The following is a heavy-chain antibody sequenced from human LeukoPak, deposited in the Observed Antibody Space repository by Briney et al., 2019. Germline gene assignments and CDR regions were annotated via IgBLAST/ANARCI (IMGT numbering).Heavy chain of an antibody. V-gene: IGHV4-4*02. CDR1: GDSISSSDW. Sequence: PSGTLSLTCAVSGDSISSSDWWSWVRQPPGKGLEWIGDIYHSGRTNYNASLESRVTISLDKSKDQIFLKLTSVTAADTAVYYCARVSVAAGTRQFDYWGQGTLVTVSS. CDR3: ARVSVAAGTRQFDY. CDR2: IYHSGRT. D-gene: IGHD6-13*01. J-gene: IGHJ4*02.